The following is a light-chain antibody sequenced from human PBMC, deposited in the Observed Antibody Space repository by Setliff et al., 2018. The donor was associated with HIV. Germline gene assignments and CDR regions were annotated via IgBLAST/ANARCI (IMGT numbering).Light chain of an antibody. J-gene: IGLJ2*01. Sequence: NFILTQPHSVSESPGKTVTISCTRSSGSIASNYVQWYQQRPGSSPTTVIYEDNQRPSGVPDRFSGSIDSSSNSASLTISGLKTEDEADYYCQSYDSNNHVVFGGGTKGTV. V-gene: IGLV6-57*01. CDR2: EDN. CDR3: QSYDSNNHVV. CDR1: SGSIASNY.